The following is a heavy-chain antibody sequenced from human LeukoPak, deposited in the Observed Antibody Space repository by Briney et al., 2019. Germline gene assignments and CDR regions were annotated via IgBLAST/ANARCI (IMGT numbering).Heavy chain of an antibody. V-gene: IGHV1-2*02. CDR3: ARDPSTIVVVPYYFDY. CDR2: INPNSGST. Sequence: HRASVKVSCKASGYTFTGYYMHWVRQAPGQGLEWMGWINPNSGSTNYAQKFQGRVTMTRDTSISTAYMELSRLRSDDTAVYYRARDPSTIVVVPYYFDYWGQGTLVTVSS. CDR1: GYTFTGYY. J-gene: IGHJ4*02. D-gene: IGHD2-2*01.